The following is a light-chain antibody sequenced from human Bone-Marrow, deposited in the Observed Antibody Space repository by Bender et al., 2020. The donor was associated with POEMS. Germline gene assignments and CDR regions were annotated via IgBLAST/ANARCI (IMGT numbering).Light chain of an antibody. CDR1: SSNLGADYR. CDR3: QSYDSSLSDVV. Sequence: QSALTQPASVSESPGQSITISCTGSSSNLGADYRVHWYQHVPGTAPKVLIHDNDKRPSGVPDRFSGSKSGTSASLAISGLQPEDEADYYCQSYDSSLSDVVFGGGTRLTVL. CDR2: DND. V-gene: IGLV1-40*01. J-gene: IGLJ2*01.